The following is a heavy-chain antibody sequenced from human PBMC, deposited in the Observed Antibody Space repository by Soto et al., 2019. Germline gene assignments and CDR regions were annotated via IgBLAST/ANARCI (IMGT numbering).Heavy chain of an antibody. CDR2: IYPGDSDT. CDR3: ARQGYSSSWSVYYGMDV. Sequence: PXESLKISFKGSGYSFTSYWIGWVRQMPGKGLEWMGIIYPGDSDTRYSPSFQGQVTISADKSISTAYLQWSSLKASDTAMYYCARQGYSSSWSVYYGMDVWGQGTTVTVSS. D-gene: IGHD6-13*01. J-gene: IGHJ6*02. CDR1: GYSFTSYW. V-gene: IGHV5-51*01.